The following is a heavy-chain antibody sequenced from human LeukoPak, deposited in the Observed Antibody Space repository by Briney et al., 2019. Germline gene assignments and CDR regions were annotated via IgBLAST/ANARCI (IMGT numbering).Heavy chain of an antibody. J-gene: IGHJ4*02. CDR3: AKSCSGGSCFPDS. CDR2: IRYDGSNK. Sequence: PGGSLRLSCAASGFTFSTYGMHWVRQTPGKGLEWVAFIRYDGSNKVYVDSVKGRFTISRDSSKNTLYLQMDSLRAEDTAVYYCAKSCSGGSCFPDSWGQGTLVTVS. CDR1: GFTFSTYG. V-gene: IGHV3-30*02. D-gene: IGHD2-15*01.